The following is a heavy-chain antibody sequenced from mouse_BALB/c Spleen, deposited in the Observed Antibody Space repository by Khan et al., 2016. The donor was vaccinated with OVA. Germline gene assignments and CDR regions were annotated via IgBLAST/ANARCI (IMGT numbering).Heavy chain of an antibody. J-gene: IGHJ3*01. CDR3: ARGLNYDGSWFVY. CDR1: GYTFTNFG. V-gene: IGHV9-1*02. D-gene: IGHD2-4*01. CDR2: INTSTGEP. Sequence: QIQLVQSGPELKKPGETVKISCKASGYTFTNFGMNWVKQAPGKALKWMGWINTSTGEPTYADDFKGRFAFSLETSASTAYLQINNLKNEDMATYFCARGLNYDGSWFVYWGQGTLVTVSA.